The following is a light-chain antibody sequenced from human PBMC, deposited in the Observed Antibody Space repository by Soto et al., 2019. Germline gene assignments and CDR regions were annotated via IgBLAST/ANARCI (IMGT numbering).Light chain of an antibody. CDR1: QSISSW. CDR3: QQYNSYTMYT. Sequence: SPSTLSAYLGAIVTITFLASQSISSWLAWYQQKPGKAPKLLIYKASSLESGVPSRFSGSGSGTEFTLTISSLQPDDFATYYCQQYNSYTMYTFGQGTKVDIK. CDR2: KAS. J-gene: IGKJ2*01. V-gene: IGKV1-5*03.